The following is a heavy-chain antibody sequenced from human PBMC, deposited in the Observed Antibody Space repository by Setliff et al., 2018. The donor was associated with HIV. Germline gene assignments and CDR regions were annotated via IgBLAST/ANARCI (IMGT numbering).Heavy chain of an antibody. V-gene: IGHV1-8*02. CDR1: GYTFSNYD. CDR2: MNPNSGNT. Sequence: ASVKVSCKASGYTFSNYDINWVRQATGQGLEWMGWMNPNSGNTGYAQKFQGRVTMTRNTSISTAYMELSSLRSEDTAVYYCARGQGGMWVGGYGISSNYYYYMDVWGKGTTVTVSS. J-gene: IGHJ6*03. D-gene: IGHD3-10*01. CDR3: ARGQGGMWVGGYGISSNYYYYMDV.